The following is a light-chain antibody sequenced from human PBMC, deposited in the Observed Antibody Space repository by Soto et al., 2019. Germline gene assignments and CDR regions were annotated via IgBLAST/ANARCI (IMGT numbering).Light chain of an antibody. CDR3: QHYNSYSEA. CDR2: KAS. V-gene: IGKV1-5*03. CDR1: QSISSW. J-gene: IGKJ1*01. Sequence: IHMAHSPSTLSASFGDTVAVTCRASQSISSWLAWYQQKPGKAPKLLIYKASTLKSGVPSRFSGSGSGTEFTLTISSLQPDDFATYYCQHYNSYSEAFGQGTKVDIK.